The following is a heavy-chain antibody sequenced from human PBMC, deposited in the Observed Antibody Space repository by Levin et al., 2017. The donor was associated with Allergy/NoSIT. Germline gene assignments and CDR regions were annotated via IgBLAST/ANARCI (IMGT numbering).Heavy chain of an antibody. Sequence: GASVKVSCKASGGTFSSYTISWVRQAPGQGLEWMGRIIPILGIANYAQKFQGRVTITADKSTSTAYMELSSLRSEDTAVYYCARANRRWVLHYDSSVGDAFDIWGQGTMVTVSS. D-gene: IGHD3-22*01. CDR1: GGTFSSYT. J-gene: IGHJ3*02. CDR3: ARANRRWVLHYDSSVGDAFDI. V-gene: IGHV1-69*02. CDR2: IIPILGIA.